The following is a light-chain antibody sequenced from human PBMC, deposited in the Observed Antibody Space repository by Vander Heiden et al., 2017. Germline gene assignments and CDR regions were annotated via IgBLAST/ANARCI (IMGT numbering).Light chain of an antibody. J-gene: IGLJ1*01. V-gene: IGLV2-14*01. CDR1: SSDVGGYNY. CDR2: DVS. CDR3: SSYTSSSSYV. Sequence: QSALPQPASVSASPGQSITISCTGTSSDVGGYNYVSWYQQHPGKAPKLMIYDVSNRPSGVSNRFSGSKSGNTASLTISGLQAEDEADYYCSSYTSSSSYVFGTGTKVTVL.